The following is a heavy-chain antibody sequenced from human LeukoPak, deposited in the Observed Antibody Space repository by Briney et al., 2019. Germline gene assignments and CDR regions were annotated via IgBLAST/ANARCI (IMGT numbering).Heavy chain of an antibody. J-gene: IGHJ6*03. D-gene: IGHD2-15*01. Sequence: PSQTLSLTCTVSGGSIGSGSYYWSWIRQPAGKGLEWIGRIYTTGSTNYNPSLKSRVTISVNTSKNQFSLKLSSVTAADTAMYYCARGGTYCSGGSCYGRVMDVWGKGTTVTVSS. CDR3: ARGGTYCSGGSCYGRVMDV. CDR2: IYTTGST. V-gene: IGHV4-61*02. CDR1: GGSIGSGSYY.